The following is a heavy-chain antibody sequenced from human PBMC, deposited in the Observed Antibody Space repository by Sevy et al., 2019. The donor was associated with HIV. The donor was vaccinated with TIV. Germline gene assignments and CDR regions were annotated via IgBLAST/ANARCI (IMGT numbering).Heavy chain of an antibody. Sequence: GESLKISCKGSGYSFTSYWIGWVRQMPGKGLEWMGIIYPGDSDTRYSPSFQGQVTISADKSISTAYLQWSSLKASDNAMYYCARSPGYCSGGSCYSWGWFDPWGQGTLVTVSS. CDR2: IYPGDSDT. J-gene: IGHJ5*02. CDR1: GYSFTSYW. V-gene: IGHV5-51*01. CDR3: ARSPGYCSGGSCYSWGWFDP. D-gene: IGHD2-15*01.